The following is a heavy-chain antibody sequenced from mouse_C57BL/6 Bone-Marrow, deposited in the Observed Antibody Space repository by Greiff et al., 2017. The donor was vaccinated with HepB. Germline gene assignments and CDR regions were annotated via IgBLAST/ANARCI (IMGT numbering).Heavy chain of an antibody. CDR2: IYPRSGNT. D-gene: IGHD1-1*01. J-gene: IGHJ2*01. CDR3: ARAGGSRERAGY. CDR1: GYTFTSYG. V-gene: IGHV1-81*01. Sequence: QVQLQQSGAELARPGASVKLSCKASGYTFTSYGISWVKQRTGQGLEWIGEIYPRSGNTYYNEKFKGKATLTADKSSSTAYMELRSLTSEDSAVYFCARAGGSRERAGYWGQGTTLTVSS.